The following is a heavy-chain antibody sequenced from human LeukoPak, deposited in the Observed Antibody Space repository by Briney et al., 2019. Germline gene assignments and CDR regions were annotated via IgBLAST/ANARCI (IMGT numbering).Heavy chain of an antibody. CDR1: GGSISSNSYY. J-gene: IGHJ4*02. CDR2: IYYTENT. Sequence: PSETLSLTCTVSGGSISSNSYYWGWIRQPPEKGLEWIGSIYYTENTYYSPSLKSRVTMSVDTSKNQFSLKLSSVTAADTAVYYCASGYSSSSFDYWGPGTLVTVSS. CDR3: ASGYSSSSFDY. V-gene: IGHV4-39*01. D-gene: IGHD6-6*01.